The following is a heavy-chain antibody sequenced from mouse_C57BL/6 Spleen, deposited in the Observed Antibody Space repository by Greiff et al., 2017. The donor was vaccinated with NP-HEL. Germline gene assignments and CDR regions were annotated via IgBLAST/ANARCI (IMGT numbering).Heavy chain of an antibody. CDR1: GYTFTDYY. D-gene: IGHD4-1*01. Sequence: QVQLQQSGPELVKPGASVKISCKASGYTFTDYYINWVKQGPGQGLEWIGWIFPGSGSTYYNEKFKGKATLTVDKSSSTAYMLLSSLTSEDSAVYFCARLGKVKLGQVYYFDYWGQGTTLTVSS. CDR3: ARLGKVKLGQVYYFDY. J-gene: IGHJ2*01. CDR2: IFPGSGST. V-gene: IGHV1-75*01.